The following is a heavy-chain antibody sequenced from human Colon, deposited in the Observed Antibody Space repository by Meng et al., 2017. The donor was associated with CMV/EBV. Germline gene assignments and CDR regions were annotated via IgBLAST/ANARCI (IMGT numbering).Heavy chain of an antibody. CDR1: GLTFRDAW. CDR3: TTAATVSLGAFDI. D-gene: IGHD4-11*01. CDR2: IKSKTDGGTT. J-gene: IGHJ3*02. Sequence: GEFLKISCSVSGLTFRDAWMSWVRQAPGKGLEWVGRIKSKTDGGTTDYAAPVKGRFTISRDDSRNTLYLQMNSLKTEDTAVYYCTTAATVSLGAFDIWGQGTMVTVSS. V-gene: IGHV3-15*01.